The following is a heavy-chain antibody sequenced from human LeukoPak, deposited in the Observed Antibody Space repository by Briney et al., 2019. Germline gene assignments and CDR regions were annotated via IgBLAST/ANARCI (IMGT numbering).Heavy chain of an antibody. D-gene: IGHD1-26*01. Sequence: SETLSLTCAVYGGSFSGYYWGWIRQPPGKGMEWVGSMYYRGSTYHNPSLKSRVTISVDTSKNQFSLKLSSVTAADTAVYYCARVMEVGAVDYWGQGTLVTVSS. V-gene: IGHV4-34*01. CDR3: ARVMEVGAVDY. CDR2: MYYRGST. CDR1: GGSFSGYY. J-gene: IGHJ4*02.